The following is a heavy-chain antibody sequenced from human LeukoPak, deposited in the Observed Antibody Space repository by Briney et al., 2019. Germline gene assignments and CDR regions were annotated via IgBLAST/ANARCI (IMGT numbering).Heavy chain of an antibody. J-gene: IGHJ4*02. D-gene: IGHD5-18*01. CDR3: ARLGGSYGDRYFDY. CDR2: IYTSGST. Sequence: SETLSLTCTVSGGSISSYYWSWIRQPPGKGLEWIGYIYTSGSTNYNPSLKSRVTISVDTSKNQFSLKLSSVTAADTAVYCCARLGGSYGDRYFDYWGQGTLVTVSS. CDR1: GGSISSYY. V-gene: IGHV4-4*09.